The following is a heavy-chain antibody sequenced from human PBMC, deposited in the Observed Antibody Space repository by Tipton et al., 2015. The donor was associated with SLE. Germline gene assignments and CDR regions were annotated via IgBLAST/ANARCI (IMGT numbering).Heavy chain of an antibody. J-gene: IGHJ2*01. V-gene: IGHV3-9*01. Sequence: SLRLSCAASGFIFDDYAMHWARQAPGKGLEWVSRISWKSATIGYADSVKGRFTISRDNAKNSVYLQMNSLRAEDTALYYCAKDMGTTGEGDWYFGLWGRGTLVTVSS. CDR2: ISWKSATI. CDR1: GFIFDDYA. CDR3: AKDMGTTGEGDWYFGL. D-gene: IGHD7-27*01.